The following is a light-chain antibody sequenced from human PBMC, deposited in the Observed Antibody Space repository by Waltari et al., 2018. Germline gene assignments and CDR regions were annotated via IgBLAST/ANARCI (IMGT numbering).Light chain of an antibody. CDR1: QSLRKSDGATH. CDR2: RVS. V-gene: IGKV2D-29*01. CDR3: VQSLELPYT. J-gene: IGKJ2*01. Sequence: IVMTQTPLSLSVTPGQSAAISCTSSQSLRKSDGATHLFWYLHKPGQTPHLLVYRVSNRFSGVPDRFRGSGSGTDFTLRISRMEAEDVGVYYCVQSLELPYTFGQGTKLEI.